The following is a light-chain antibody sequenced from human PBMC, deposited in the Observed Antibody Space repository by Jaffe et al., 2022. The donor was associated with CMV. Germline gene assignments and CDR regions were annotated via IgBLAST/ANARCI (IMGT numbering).Light chain of an antibody. Sequence: DIQLTQSPSSLSASVGDRVTITCRASQDISFSLAWYQQKPGKVPKLLIYGASTLQSGVPSRFSGSGSGTDFTLTISSLQPEDVATYYCQRYNNAFWTFGHGTKVEIK. CDR1: QDISFS. CDR2: GAS. V-gene: IGKV1-27*01. CDR3: QRYNNAFWT. J-gene: IGKJ1*01.